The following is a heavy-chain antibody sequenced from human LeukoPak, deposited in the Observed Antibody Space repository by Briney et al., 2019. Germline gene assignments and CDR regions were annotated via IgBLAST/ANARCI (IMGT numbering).Heavy chain of an antibody. CDR1: GGSFSGYY. D-gene: IGHD2-2*01. V-gene: IGHV4-34*01. CDR3: ARACTSCYGRGWLDP. Sequence: PSETLSLTCAVYGGSFSGYYWTWIRQSPGKGLEWIGEINPSGSTYYNPSLKSRLTISRDTSKNQFSLRLSSVTAADTAVYYCARACTSCYGRGWLDPWGQGTLVTVSS. J-gene: IGHJ5*02. CDR2: INPSGST.